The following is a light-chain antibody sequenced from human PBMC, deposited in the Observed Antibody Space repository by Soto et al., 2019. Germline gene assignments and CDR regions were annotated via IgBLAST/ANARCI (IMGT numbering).Light chain of an antibody. V-gene: IGKV3-20*01. CDR2: GAS. J-gene: IGKJ1*01. CDR3: QQYGRSPPT. CDR1: QSVTSSY. Sequence: EIVLTQSPGTLSLSPGERATLSCRASQSVTSSYLAWYQQKPGQAPRLLIYGASSRATGIPDRFSGSGSGTDFTLTISRLEPEDFAVYYCQQYGRSPPTFDQGTKVEI.